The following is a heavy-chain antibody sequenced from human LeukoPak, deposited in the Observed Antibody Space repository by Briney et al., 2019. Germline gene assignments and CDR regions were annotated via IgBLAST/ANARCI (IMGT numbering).Heavy chain of an antibody. D-gene: IGHD6-19*01. Sequence: GRSLRLSCAASGFTFSNYAMHWVRQAPGKGLEWVAIMSYDGSNEHYADSVKGRFTISRDNSKNTLYLQMISLRADDTAIYFCARPGSEWQWLPPDYWGQGTLVTVSS. V-gene: IGHV3-30-3*01. J-gene: IGHJ4*02. CDR3: ARPGSEWQWLPPDY. CDR2: MSYDGSNE. CDR1: GFTFSNYA.